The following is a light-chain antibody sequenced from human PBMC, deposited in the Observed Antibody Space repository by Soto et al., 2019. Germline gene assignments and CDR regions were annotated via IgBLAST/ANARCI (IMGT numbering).Light chain of an antibody. CDR2: RAS. J-gene: IGKJ4*01. CDR3: PQYGSSPLT. Sequence: EIVLTQSPGTLSLSPGERATLSCRASQSVSSDYLAWYQQKPGQTPKVLIYRASSRATGIPDRFSGSGSGTDFTLTISRLEPEDCAVYYCPQYGSSPLTFGGGTKVAIK. V-gene: IGKV3-20*01. CDR1: QSVSSDY.